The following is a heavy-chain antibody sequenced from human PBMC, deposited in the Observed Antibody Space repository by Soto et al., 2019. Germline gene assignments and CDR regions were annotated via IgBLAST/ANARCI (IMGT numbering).Heavy chain of an antibody. CDR3: AKTSAGAFDI. D-gene: IGHD3-10*01. CDR2: INPNSGGT. Sequence: ASVKVSCKASGGTFSSYAISWVRQAPGQGLEWMGWINPNSGGTNYAQKFQGWVTMTRDTSISTAYMELSRLRSDDTAVYYCAKTSAGAFDIWGQGTMVTVSS. J-gene: IGHJ3*02. V-gene: IGHV1-2*04. CDR1: GGTFSSYA.